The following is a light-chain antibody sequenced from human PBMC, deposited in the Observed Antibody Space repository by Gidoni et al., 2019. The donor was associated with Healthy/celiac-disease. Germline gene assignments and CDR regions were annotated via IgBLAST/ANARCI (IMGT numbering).Light chain of an antibody. J-gene: IGLJ2*01. CDR1: SSDVGGYNY. Sequence: QSALTQPASVSGSPGQSITISCTGTSSDVGGYNYVSWYQQHPGKAPKLMIYDVSNRPSGVSNRFSGSKSGNTASLPISGLQAEDEADYYCSSYTSSSTLVFGGGTKLTGL. CDR2: DVS. V-gene: IGLV2-14*03. CDR3: SSYTSSSTLV.